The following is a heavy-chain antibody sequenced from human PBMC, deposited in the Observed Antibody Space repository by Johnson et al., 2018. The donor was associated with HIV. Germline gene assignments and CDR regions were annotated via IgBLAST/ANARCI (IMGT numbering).Heavy chain of an antibody. CDR1: GFTFSSYA. D-gene: IGHD4-17*01. CDR2: RLYDGSNK. Sequence: VQLVESGGGVVQPGRSLRISCAASGFTFSSYAVHWVRQAPGKGLEWVAVRLYDGSNKYYADSVKGRFTISRDNSKNTLYLQMNSLRAEDTAVFYCGKGPLYGVGVSWGQGTMVTVSS. J-gene: IGHJ3*01. CDR3: GKGPLYGVGVS. V-gene: IGHV3-30*04.